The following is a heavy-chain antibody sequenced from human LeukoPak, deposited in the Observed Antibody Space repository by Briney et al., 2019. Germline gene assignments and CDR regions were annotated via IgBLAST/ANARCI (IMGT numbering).Heavy chain of an antibody. CDR1: GFTVSSNY. Sequence: GGSLRLSCAASGFTVSSNYMSWVRQAPGKGLEWVSVIYSGGSTYYADSVKGRFTISRDNSKNTLYLQMNSLRAEDTAVYYRARGGSGYYFDYWGQGTLVTVSS. CDR3: ARGGSGYYFDY. D-gene: IGHD3-22*01. V-gene: IGHV3-66*01. J-gene: IGHJ4*02. CDR2: IYSGGST.